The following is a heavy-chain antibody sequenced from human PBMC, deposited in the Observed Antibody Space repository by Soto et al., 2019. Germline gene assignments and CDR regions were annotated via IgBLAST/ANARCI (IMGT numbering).Heavy chain of an antibody. CDR1: GFTFSSYW. CDR2: IKQDGSEK. Sequence: GGSLRLSCAASGFTFSSYWMSWVRQAPGKGLEWVANIKQDGSEKYYVDSVKGRFTISRDNAKNSLYLQMNSLRAEDTAVYYWARDSEGITIFGVVRNAFDIWGQGTMVTASS. V-gene: IGHV3-7*03. CDR3: ARDSEGITIFGVVRNAFDI. J-gene: IGHJ3*02. D-gene: IGHD3-3*01.